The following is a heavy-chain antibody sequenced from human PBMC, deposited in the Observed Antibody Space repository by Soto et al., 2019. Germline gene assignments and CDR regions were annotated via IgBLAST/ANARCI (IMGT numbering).Heavy chain of an antibody. Sequence: SETLSLTCSVSGGTINSGDCFWSWIRQPPGKGLEWIGCIFNSGTTNYNPSLKSRVTISVDTSKNQLSLSLTSVTAADTAVYYCARDRGGVAARLSDFWGQGTLVTVSS. CDR2: IFNSGTT. D-gene: IGHD6-6*01. J-gene: IGHJ4*02. CDR1: GGTINSGDCF. V-gene: IGHV4-61*08. CDR3: ARDRGGVAARLSDF.